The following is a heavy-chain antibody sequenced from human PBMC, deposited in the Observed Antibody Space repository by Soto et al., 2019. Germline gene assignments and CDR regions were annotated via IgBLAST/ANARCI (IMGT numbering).Heavy chain of an antibody. J-gene: IGHJ4*02. CDR1: GYTFTSYG. V-gene: IGHV1-18*01. D-gene: IGHD4-17*01. CDR3: AILKVTTDFDY. CDR2: ISAYNGNT. Sequence: ASVKVSCKASGYTFTSYGISWVRQAPGQGLEWMGWISAYNGNTNYAQKLQGRVTMTTDTSTSTAYMELRSLRSDDTAMYYCAILKVTTDFDYWGQGTLVTVSS.